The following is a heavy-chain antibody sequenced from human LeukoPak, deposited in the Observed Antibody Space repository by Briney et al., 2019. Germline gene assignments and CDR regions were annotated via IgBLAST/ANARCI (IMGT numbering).Heavy chain of an antibody. D-gene: IGHD3-22*01. CDR2: IYPGDSDT. V-gene: IGHV5-51*01. Sequence: GESLKISCKGSGYSFTSYWIGWVRQMPGKGLEWMGIIYPGDSDTRYSPSFQGQVTISADKSISTAYLQWSSLKASDTAMYYCARSGDSSGYYYAAFDIWGQGTMVTVSS. CDR1: GYSFTSYW. J-gene: IGHJ3*02. CDR3: ARSGDSSGYYYAAFDI.